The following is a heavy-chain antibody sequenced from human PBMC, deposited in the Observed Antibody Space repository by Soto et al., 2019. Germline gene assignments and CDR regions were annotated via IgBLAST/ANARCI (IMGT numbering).Heavy chain of an antibody. CDR1: GGSISSSSYY. CDR2: IYYSGST. J-gene: IGHJ4*02. Sequence: QLQLQESGPGLVKPSETLSLTCTVSGGSISSSSYYWGWIRQPPGKGLEWIGSIYYSGSTYYHPSLKSRATISVATSKNQFSLKLGSVTAADTAVYYCASDIVVVTARYFDYWGQGTLVTVSS. V-gene: IGHV4-39*01. D-gene: IGHD2-21*02. CDR3: ASDIVVVTARYFDY.